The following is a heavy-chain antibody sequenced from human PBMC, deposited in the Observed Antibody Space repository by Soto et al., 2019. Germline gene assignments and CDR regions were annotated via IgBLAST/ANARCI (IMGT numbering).Heavy chain of an antibody. CDR3: ARDIPSYGDSEAFDI. J-gene: IGHJ3*02. V-gene: IGHV1-69*13. CDR2: IIPIFGTA. Sequence: SVKVSCKASGGTFSSYAISWVRQAPGQGLEWMGGIIPIFGTANYAQKFQGRVTITADESTSTAYMELSSLRSEDTAVYYCARDIPSYGDSEAFDIWGQGTMVTVSS. CDR1: GGTFSSYA. D-gene: IGHD4-17*01.